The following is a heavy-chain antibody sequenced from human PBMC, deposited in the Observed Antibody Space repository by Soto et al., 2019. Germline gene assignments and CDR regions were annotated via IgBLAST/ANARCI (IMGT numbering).Heavy chain of an antibody. Sequence: QVQLMQSGAEVKKPGSSVKVSCKASGGTFSSYAISCVRQAPGQGLDWMGGIIPIFGTANYAQKFQDRVTITADASTSTAYIELCRLRSEDTAVSSCARVVGLNFGIAVRYNFSAMDLWGQGTTGTVS. D-gene: IGHD6-19*01. CDR1: GGTFSSYA. V-gene: IGHV1-69*01. J-gene: IGHJ6*02. CDR3: ARVVGLNFGIAVRYNFSAMDL. CDR2: IIPIFGTA.